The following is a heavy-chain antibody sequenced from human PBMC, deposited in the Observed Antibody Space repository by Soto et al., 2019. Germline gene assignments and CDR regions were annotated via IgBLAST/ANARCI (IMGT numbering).Heavy chain of an antibody. Sequence: GSGPTLVNPTQTLTLTCTFSGFSLSTSGVGVGWIRQPPGKALEWLALIYWNDDKRYSPSLKSRLTITKDTSKNQVVLTMTNMDPVDTATYYCAHTSGVVVVIFDAFDIWGQGTMVTVSS. D-gene: IGHD3-22*01. CDR2: IYWNDDK. V-gene: IGHV2-5*01. CDR3: AHTSGVVVVIFDAFDI. J-gene: IGHJ3*02. CDR1: GFSLSTSGVG.